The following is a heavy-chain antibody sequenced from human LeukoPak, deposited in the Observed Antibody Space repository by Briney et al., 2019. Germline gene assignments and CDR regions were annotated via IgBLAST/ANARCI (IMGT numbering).Heavy chain of an antibody. CDR1: GFTLSSPG. Sequence: GGSLRLSFAASGFTLSSPGMHFVRQAPGKGLEWVAVISYDGSNKYYADSVKGRFTISRDNSKNTLYLQMNSLRAEDTAVYYCAKDDVAIVVVPSAALDYWVQGTLVTVSS. J-gene: IGHJ4*02. CDR3: AKDDVAIVVVPSAALDY. D-gene: IGHD2-2*01. CDR2: ISYDGSNK. V-gene: IGHV3-30*18.